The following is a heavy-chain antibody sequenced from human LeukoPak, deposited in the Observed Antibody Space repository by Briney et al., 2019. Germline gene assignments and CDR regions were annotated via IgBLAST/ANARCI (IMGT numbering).Heavy chain of an antibody. CDR1: GLRFSDYY. Sequence: GGSLRLSCAASGLRFSDYYVSWIRQAPGKGLQWVSYISSGGDIMHYADSVKGRFTISRDNSRDTLYLQMNSLRAEDTAIYICAKDGGTYPYFLDVWGKGTTVIVSS. CDR3: AKDGGTYPYFLDV. J-gene: IGHJ6*03. V-gene: IGHV3-11*01. D-gene: IGHD1-26*01. CDR2: ISSGGDIM.